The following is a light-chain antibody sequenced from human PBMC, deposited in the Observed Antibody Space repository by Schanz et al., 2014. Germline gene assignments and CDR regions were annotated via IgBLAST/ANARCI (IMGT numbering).Light chain of an antibody. V-gene: IGKV1-5*03. CDR3: QQSYSTPFT. CDR2: EAS. Sequence: DIQMTQSPSTLSAAVGDRVTITCRASQTVHKWVAWYQQKPGTAPKILIYEASSLEGGVQSRFSGSGSGTEFTLTISGLQFEDFATYYCQQSYSTPFTFGPGTKVDIK. CDR1: QTVHKW. J-gene: IGKJ3*01.